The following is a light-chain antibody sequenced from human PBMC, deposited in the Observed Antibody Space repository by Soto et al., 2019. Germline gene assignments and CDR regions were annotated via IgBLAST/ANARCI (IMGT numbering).Light chain of an antibody. J-gene: IGLJ3*02. V-gene: IGLV2-11*01. CDR2: DVI. CDR3: CSYAGSYTLWV. Sequence: QSVLTQPRSVSGSPGQSVTISCTGTSSDVGGYNYVSWYQQYPGKAPKLIIYDVIKRPSGVPDRFSGSKSGNTATLTITGHQAEDEADYYCCSYAGSYTLWVFGGGTKVTVL. CDR1: SSDVGGYNY.